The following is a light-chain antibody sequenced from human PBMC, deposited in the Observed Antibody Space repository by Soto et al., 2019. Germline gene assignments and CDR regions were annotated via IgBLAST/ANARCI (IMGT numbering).Light chain of an antibody. CDR1: NIGSKS. V-gene: IGLV3-21*02. CDR2: DDS. J-gene: IGLJ2*01. Sequence: SYELTQPPSVSVAPGQTARITCGGNNIGSKSVHWYQQKPGQAPVLVVYDDSDRPSGIPERFSGSNSGNTATLTISRVEAGDEADYYCQVWHSSSDHVVFGGGTKPTVL. CDR3: QVWHSSSDHVV.